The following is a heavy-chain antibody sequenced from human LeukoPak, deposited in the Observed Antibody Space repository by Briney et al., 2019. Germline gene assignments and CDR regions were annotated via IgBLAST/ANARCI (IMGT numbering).Heavy chain of an antibody. Sequence: SETLSLTCAVYGGSFSGYYWTWIRQPPGKGLEWIGEINHSGDTNYNPSLTSRVTISVDTSKNQFSLKLSSVTAADTAVYYCARGQAYYDILTGSPQNYYYYGMDVWGKGTTVTVSS. CDR1: GGSFSGYY. J-gene: IGHJ6*04. V-gene: IGHV4-34*01. D-gene: IGHD3-9*01. CDR2: INHSGDT. CDR3: ARGQAYYDILTGSPQNYYYYGMDV.